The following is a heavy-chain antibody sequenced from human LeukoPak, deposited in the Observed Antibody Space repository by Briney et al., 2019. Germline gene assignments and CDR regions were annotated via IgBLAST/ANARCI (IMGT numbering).Heavy chain of an antibody. CDR1: GITLSNYG. V-gene: IGHV3-23*01. CDR3: AKRGDVIRVILVGFHKEAYYFDS. CDR2: ISDSGGRT. Sequence: GGSLRLSCAVSGITLSNYGMSWVRQAPGKGLEWVAGISDSGGRTNYADSVKGRFTISRDNPKNTIYLQMTSLRAEDTAVYFCAKRGDVIRVILVGFHKEAYYFDSWGQGALVTVSS. J-gene: IGHJ4*02. D-gene: IGHD3-22*01.